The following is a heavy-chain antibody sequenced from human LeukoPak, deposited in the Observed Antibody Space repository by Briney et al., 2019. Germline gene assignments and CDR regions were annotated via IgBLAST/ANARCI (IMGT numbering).Heavy chain of an antibody. Sequence: GGSLRLSCAASGFTFSDYYMNWIRQAPGKGLEWVSYISGSGSTIYYADSVKGRFTISRDNAKNSLYLQMNSLRAEDTAVYYCARSYDSSGYFRAFDIWGQGTMVTVSS. V-gene: IGHV3-11*01. J-gene: IGHJ3*02. CDR2: ISGSGSTI. CDR1: GFTFSDYY. D-gene: IGHD3-22*01. CDR3: ARSYDSSGYFRAFDI.